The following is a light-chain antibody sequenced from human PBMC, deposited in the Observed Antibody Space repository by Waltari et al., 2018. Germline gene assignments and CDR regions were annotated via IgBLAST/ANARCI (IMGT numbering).Light chain of an antibody. CDR3: QQHGHLPGT. Sequence: EIVLTQSPGSLSSSPGERVTLSCRASQSVSNALAWYQQKPGQAPRLLIFGASNRATGVPARFSGSGSETDFSLTISSLEPEDFAVYYCQQHGHLPGTFGRGTKVEIK. J-gene: IGKJ1*01. CDR1: QSVSNA. V-gene: IGKV3-11*01. CDR2: GAS.